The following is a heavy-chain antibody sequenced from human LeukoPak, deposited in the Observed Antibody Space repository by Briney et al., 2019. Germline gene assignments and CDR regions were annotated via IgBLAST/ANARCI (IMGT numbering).Heavy chain of an antibody. V-gene: IGHV3-33*06. CDR1: GFTFSSYG. CDR2: IWYDGSNK. CDR3: AKVGIWVDYGLDY. Sequence: GGSLRLSCAASGFTFSSYGMHWVRQAPGKGLEWVAVIWYDGSNKYYADSVKGRFTISRDNSKNTLYLQMNSLRAEDTAVYYCAKVGIWVDYGLDYWGQGTLVTVSS. J-gene: IGHJ4*02. D-gene: IGHD4-17*01.